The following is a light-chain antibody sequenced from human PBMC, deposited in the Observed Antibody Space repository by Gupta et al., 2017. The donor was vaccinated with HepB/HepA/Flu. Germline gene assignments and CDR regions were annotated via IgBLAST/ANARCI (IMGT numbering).Light chain of an antibody. J-gene: IGLJ3*02. Sequence: QSVLTQPPSVSGAPGQRVTISCTGSSSNIGAAYDVHWYHQVPGTAPKLLIYANKNRPSGVSDRFSCSKSGTSASLAITGLQAEDEAVYYCQSYDTRLTSWVFGGGTKLTVL. V-gene: IGLV1-40*01. CDR2: ANK. CDR3: QSYDTRLTSWV. CDR1: SSNIGAAYD.